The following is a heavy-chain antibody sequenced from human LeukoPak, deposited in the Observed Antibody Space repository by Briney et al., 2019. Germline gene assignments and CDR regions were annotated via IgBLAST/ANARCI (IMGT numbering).Heavy chain of an antibody. CDR2: INPNSGGT. CDR3: ARVHYDFWSGYSDYYYYMDV. CDR1: GYTFTGYY. J-gene: IGHJ6*03. V-gene: IGHV1-2*02. Sequence: ASVKVSCKASGYTFTGYYMHWVRQAPGQGLEWMGWINPNSGGTNYAQKFQGRVTMTRDTSISTAYMELSSLRSEDTAVYYCARVHYDFWSGYSDYYYYMDVWGKGTTVTVSS. D-gene: IGHD3-3*01.